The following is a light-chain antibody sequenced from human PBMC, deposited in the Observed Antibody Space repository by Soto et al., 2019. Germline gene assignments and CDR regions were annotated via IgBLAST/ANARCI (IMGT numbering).Light chain of an antibody. CDR2: GAF. CDR1: QSVGSY. V-gene: IGKV3-15*01. Sequence: ERQIAQYTTTLCLSRGVKARLCGGASQSVGSYLAWYQQKPGQAPRLLIYGAFTRATGIPARFSGSWPGTEFTLNLSSLQSEDFAVYSCQQRSNWPQTFGQGTRLEIK. CDR3: QQRSNWPQT. J-gene: IGKJ5*01.